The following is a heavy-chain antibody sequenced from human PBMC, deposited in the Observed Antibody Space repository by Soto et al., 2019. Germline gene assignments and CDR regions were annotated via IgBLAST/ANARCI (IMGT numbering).Heavy chain of an antibody. CDR1: GYTFTSYG. CDR3: ARDGKLIGYCSGGSCYTGRNYYYYGMDV. D-gene: IGHD2-15*01. Sequence: ASVKVSCKXSGYTFTSYGISWVRQAPGQGLEWMGWISAYNGNTNYAQKLQGRVTMTTDTSTSTAYMELRSLRSDDTAVYYCARDGKLIGYCSGGSCYTGRNYYYYGMDVWGQGTTVTVSS. V-gene: IGHV1-18*01. CDR2: ISAYNGNT. J-gene: IGHJ6*02.